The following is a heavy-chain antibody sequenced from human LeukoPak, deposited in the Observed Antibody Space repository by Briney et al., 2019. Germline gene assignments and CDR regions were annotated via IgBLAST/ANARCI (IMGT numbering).Heavy chain of an antibody. CDR2: IRYDGSNK. D-gene: IGHD6-6*01. Sequence: GGSLRLSCAASGFTFSSYGMHWVRQAPGKGLEWVAFIRYDGSNKYYADSVKGRFTISRDNSKNTLYLQMNSLRAEDTAVYYCAKGGPSSFYYYYYMDVWGKGTTVTVSS. CDR1: GFTFSSYG. CDR3: AKGGPSSFYYYYYMDV. V-gene: IGHV3-30*02. J-gene: IGHJ6*03.